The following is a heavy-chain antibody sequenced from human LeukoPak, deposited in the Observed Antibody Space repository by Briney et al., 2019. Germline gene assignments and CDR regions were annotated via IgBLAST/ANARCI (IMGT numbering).Heavy chain of an antibody. Sequence: GGSPRLSCAASGFTFSNAWMSWVRQAPGKGLEWVGRIKSKTDGGTTDYAAPVKGRFTISRDDSKNTLYLQMNSLKTEDTAVYYCTTSRAYYDFWSGYYRVDDYWGQGTLVTVSS. CDR3: TTSRAYYDFWSGYYRVDDY. CDR1: GFTFSNAW. CDR2: IKSKTDGGTT. V-gene: IGHV3-15*01. D-gene: IGHD3-3*01. J-gene: IGHJ4*02.